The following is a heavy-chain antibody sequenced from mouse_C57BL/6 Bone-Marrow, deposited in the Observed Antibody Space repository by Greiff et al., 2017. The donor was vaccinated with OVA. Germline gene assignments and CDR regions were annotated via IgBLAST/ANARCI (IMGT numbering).Heavy chain of an antibody. V-gene: IGHV1-62-2*01. CDR2: FYPGSGSI. CDR1: GYAFSSYW. CDR3: ARHDYYGSTYWYFDV. D-gene: IGHD1-1*01. J-gene: IGHJ1*03. Sequence: VKLQESGAELVKPGASVKISCKASGYAFSSYWMNWVKQRTGQGLEWIGWFYPGSGSIKYNEKFKDKATLTADKSSSTVYMELSRLTSEDSAVYFCARHDYYGSTYWYFDVWGTGTTVTVSS.